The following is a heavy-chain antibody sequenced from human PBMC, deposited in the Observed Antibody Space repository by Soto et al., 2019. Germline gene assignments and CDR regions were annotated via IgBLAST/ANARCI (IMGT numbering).Heavy chain of an antibody. J-gene: IGHJ2*01. V-gene: IGHV3-53*02. Sequence: EVQLVETGGGLIQPGGSLRLSCAASGFTVSSNYMSWVRQAPGKGLEWVSVIYSGGSTYYADSVKCRFTISRDNSKNTLYLQMNSLRAEDTAVYYCARKYCSSTSCYESDWYFDLWGRGTLVTVSS. CDR1: GFTVSSNY. CDR3: ARKYCSSTSCYESDWYFDL. D-gene: IGHD2-2*01. CDR2: IYSGGST.